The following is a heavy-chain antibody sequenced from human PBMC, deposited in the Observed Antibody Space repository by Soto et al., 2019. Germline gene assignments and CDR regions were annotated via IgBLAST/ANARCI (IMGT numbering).Heavy chain of an antibody. CDR2: ISDSGDTR. V-gene: IGHV3-23*04. Sequence: VQLVESGGGVVQPGRSLRLSCVASGFSFSSHAMTWVRQAPGKGLEWLSIISDSGDTRYYADSVKGRITISRDNSRNAVYLEINSLRAEDTAVYHCAKGRGGGFYYYGLDVWGPGTTVTVSS. J-gene: IGHJ6*02. D-gene: IGHD6-25*01. CDR1: GFSFSSHA. CDR3: AKGRGGGFYYYGLDV.